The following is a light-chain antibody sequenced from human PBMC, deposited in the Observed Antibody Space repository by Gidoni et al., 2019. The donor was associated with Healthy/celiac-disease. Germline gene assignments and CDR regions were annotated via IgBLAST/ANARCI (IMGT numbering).Light chain of an antibody. V-gene: IGKV3-11*01. CDR2: DAS. J-gene: IGKJ4*01. Sequence: EIVLTPSPATLSLSPGERATLSCRASQSVSSYLAWYQQKPGQAPRLLIYDASNRATGIPARFSGSGSGTDFTLTISSLEPEDFAVYYCQQQATFGGGTKVEIK. CDR1: QSVSSY. CDR3: QQQAT.